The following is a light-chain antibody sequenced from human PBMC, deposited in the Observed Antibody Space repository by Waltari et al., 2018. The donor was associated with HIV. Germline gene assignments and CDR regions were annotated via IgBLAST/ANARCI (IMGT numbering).Light chain of an antibody. V-gene: IGKV3-20*01. Sequence: EIVLTQSPGTLSLSPGERATPSCRASQSVSSNYLAWYQQKPGQAPRLLIYGASSRATGIPDRFSGSGSGTDFTLTISRLEPEDFAVYYCQQYGSSPLFTFGPGTKVDVK. CDR3: QQYGSSPLFT. CDR1: QSVSSNY. CDR2: GAS. J-gene: IGKJ3*01.